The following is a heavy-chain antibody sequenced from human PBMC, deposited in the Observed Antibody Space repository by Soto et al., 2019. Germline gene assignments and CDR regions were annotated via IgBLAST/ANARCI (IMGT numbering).Heavy chain of an antibody. J-gene: IGHJ6*02. CDR1: GFSFSTYS. V-gene: IGHV3-48*01. Sequence: PGGSLRLSCAASGFSFSTYSMDWVRQAPGRGLEWVSYISGGSCTISYADSVKGRFTISRDNAKNSLYLQMNSLRAEDTAVYYCARDNRIAVAGKNYYAMDVWGQGTTVTVS. D-gene: IGHD6-19*01. CDR3: ARDNRIAVAGKNYYAMDV. CDR2: ISGGSCTI.